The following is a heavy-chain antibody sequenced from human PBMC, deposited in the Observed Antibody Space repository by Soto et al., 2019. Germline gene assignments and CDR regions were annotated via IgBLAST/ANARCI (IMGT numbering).Heavy chain of an antibody. V-gene: IGHV4-34*01. CDR3: ARGGSKIIAAAGMPFHY. Sequence: SETLCLTCAVYGGSFSGYYWSWIRQPRGKGLEWIGGINHSGSTNYNPSLKSRVTISVDTSKNQFSLKLSSVTAADTAVYYCARGGSKIIAAAGMPFHYWGQGTMVTVS. CDR1: GGSFSGYY. D-gene: IGHD6-13*01. CDR2: INHSGST. J-gene: IGHJ4*02.